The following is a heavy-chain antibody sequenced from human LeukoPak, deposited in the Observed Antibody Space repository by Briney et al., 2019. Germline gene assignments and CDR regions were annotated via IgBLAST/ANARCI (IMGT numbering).Heavy chain of an antibody. V-gene: IGHV3-30*18. J-gene: IGHJ4*02. Sequence: GGSLRLSCAASRFTFSACGMHWVRQAPGKGLEWVAAISFDGSHKYYADSVKGRFTISRDNSMNTLYLQMNSLRAEDTAVYYCAKGTAVDGQYFENWGQGTLVTVSS. CDR2: ISFDGSHK. D-gene: IGHD6-19*01. CDR1: RFTFSACG. CDR3: AKGTAVDGQYFEN.